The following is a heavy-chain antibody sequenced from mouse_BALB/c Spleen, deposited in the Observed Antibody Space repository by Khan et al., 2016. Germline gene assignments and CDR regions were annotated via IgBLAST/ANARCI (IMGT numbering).Heavy chain of an antibody. Sequence: EVQLQESGPDLVKPSQSLSLTCTVTGYSITSGYSWNWIRQFPGNHLEWMGYIPYDGSTNYNPSLKNRISITRDTSKNQFFLKLISVTTEDTAAYYCARGGCVDALAYWGQGTLVTVSA. J-gene: IGHJ3*01. CDR1: GYSITSGYS. V-gene: IGHV3-1*02. CDR2: IPYDGST. CDR3: ARGGCVDALAY.